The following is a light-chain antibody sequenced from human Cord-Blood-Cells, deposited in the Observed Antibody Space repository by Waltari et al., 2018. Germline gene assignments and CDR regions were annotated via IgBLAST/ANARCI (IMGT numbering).Light chain of an antibody. CDR3: QSYDSSLSHVV. CDR1: SSNIGAGYE. J-gene: IGLJ2*01. Sequence: QSVLTQPPSVSGAPGPRVTISCTGRSSNIGAGYELHWYQHLPGTAPKLLIYGNSNRPSGVPDRFSGSKSGTSASLAITGLQAEDEADYYCQSYDSSLSHVVFGGGTKLTVL. CDR2: GNS. V-gene: IGLV1-40*01.